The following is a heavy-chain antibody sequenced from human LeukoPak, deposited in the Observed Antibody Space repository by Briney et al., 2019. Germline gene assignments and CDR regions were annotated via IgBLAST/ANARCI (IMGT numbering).Heavy chain of an antibody. D-gene: IGHD3-10*01. Sequence: GGSLRLSCAASGFTFSSYGMHWVRQAPGKGLEWVAFIRYDGSNKYYADSVKGRFTISRDNSKNTLYLQMNSLRAEDTAVYYCARNYGSGSYYSGGYYYYMDVWGKGTTVTISS. CDR2: IRYDGSNK. CDR1: GFTFSSYG. V-gene: IGHV3-30*02. J-gene: IGHJ6*03. CDR3: ARNYGSGSYYSGGYYYYMDV.